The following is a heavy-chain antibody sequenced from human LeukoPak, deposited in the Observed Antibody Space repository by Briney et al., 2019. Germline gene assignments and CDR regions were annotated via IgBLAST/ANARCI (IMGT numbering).Heavy chain of an antibody. Sequence: GASVKVSCKASGYTLMSYGISWVRQAPGQGLEWMGWITAYNGDTNYAQKVQGRVTMTTDTSTSTAYMELSGLRSEDTALYFCARARGYSGYNPIDYWGQGTLVTVSS. D-gene: IGHD5-12*01. CDR1: GYTLMSYG. V-gene: IGHV1-18*01. CDR2: ITAYNGDT. J-gene: IGHJ4*02. CDR3: ARARGYSGYNPIDY.